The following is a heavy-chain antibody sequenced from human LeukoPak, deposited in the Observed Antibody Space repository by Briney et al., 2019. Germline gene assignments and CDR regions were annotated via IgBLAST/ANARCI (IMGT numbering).Heavy chain of an antibody. Sequence: GGSLRLSCAASGFTFSTRAMSWVRQAPARGLEWVSSITGGGDTFYADSVKGRRTLSRDDSRNTVYLQLNNLSVDDTAVYYCAKANWVSNADAVWWGQGTLVTVSS. D-gene: IGHD2-2*01. CDR2: ITGGGDT. J-gene: IGHJ4*02. V-gene: IGHV3-23*01. CDR3: AKANWVSNADAVW. CDR1: GFTFSTRA.